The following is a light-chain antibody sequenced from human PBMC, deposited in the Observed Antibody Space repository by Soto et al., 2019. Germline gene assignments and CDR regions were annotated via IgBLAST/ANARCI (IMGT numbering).Light chain of an antibody. J-gene: IGKJ4*01. Sequence: EVILTQSPATLSVAPGERATLSCRASQNVNIDLAWYQQKPGQPPRLLIYGASARATGFPARFSGSGSGTDFTLTIDSLQSEDFAVYYCQQYINWPLTFGGGTKVEI. CDR3: QQYINWPLT. CDR1: QNVNID. V-gene: IGKV3-15*01. CDR2: GAS.